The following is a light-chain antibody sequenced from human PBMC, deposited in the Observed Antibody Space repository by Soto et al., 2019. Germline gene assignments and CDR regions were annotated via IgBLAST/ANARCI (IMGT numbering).Light chain of an antibody. CDR1: QSVSSSY. Sequence: EIVLTQSPGTLSLSPGERATLSCRAIQSVSSSYLAWYQQKPGQAPRLLIYGASSRATGIPDRFSGSGSGTDFTLTISRLEPEDFAVYYCQQYGRSPPFIFGPGTKVDIK. CDR3: QQYGRSPPFI. V-gene: IGKV3-20*01. J-gene: IGKJ3*01. CDR2: GAS.